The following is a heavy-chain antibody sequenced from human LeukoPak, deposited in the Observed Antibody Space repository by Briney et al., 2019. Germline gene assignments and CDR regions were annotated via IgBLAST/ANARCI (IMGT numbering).Heavy chain of an antibody. D-gene: IGHD3/OR15-3a*01. V-gene: IGHV3-23*01. CDR3: AKRGVVIRVILVGFHKEAYYFES. J-gene: IGHJ4*02. CDR1: GFTFSSYA. CDR2: ISGSGGST. Sequence: GGSLRLSCAASGFTFSSYAMSWVRQAPGKGLEWVSAISGSGGSTNYADSVKGRFTISRDNSRNTLYLQMHSLRAEDTAFYFCAKRGVVIRVILVGFHKEAYYFESWGQGALVTVSS.